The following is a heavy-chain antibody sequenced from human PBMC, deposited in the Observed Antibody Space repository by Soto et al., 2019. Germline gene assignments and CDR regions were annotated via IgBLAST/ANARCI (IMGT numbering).Heavy chain of an antibody. CDR2: IYPGDSDT. D-gene: IGHD6-13*01. CDR3: ARGFSGDDTQQQLADYYYYYGMDV. J-gene: IGHJ6*02. Sequence: GESLKISCKGSGYSFTRYWIGWVRQMPGKGLEWMGIIYPGDSDTRYSPSFQGQVTISADKSISTAYLQWSSLKASDTAMYYCARGFSGDDTQQQLADYYYYYGMDVWGQGTTVTVSS. V-gene: IGHV5-51*01. CDR1: GYSFTRYW.